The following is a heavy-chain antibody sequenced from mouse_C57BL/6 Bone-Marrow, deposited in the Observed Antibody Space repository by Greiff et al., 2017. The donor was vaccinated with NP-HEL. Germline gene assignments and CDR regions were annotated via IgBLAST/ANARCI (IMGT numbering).Heavy chain of an antibody. CDR3: ARYYYGSSSFDY. CDR1: GYTFTSYL. CDR2: IDPNSGGT. D-gene: IGHD1-1*01. J-gene: IGHJ2*01. Sequence: VQLQQPGAELVKPGASVKLSCKASGYTFTSYLMHWVKQRPGRCLEWIGRIDPNSGGTKYNEKFKSKATLTVDKPSSTAYMQLNSLTSEDSAVYYCARYYYGSSSFDYWGQGTTLTVSS. V-gene: IGHV1-72*01.